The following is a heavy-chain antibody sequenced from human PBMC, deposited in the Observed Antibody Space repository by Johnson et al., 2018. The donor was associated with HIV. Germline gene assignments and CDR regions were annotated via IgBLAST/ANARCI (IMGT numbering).Heavy chain of an antibody. Sequence: VQLVESGGGLVQPGGSLRLSCAASGFTVSNNYMTWVRQGPGKGLEWVSVINSGGGTYYADSVTGRFTISRDNSKNTLYLQMNSLRAEDTAVYFCARGFRDGYTCDVFDVWGQGTRVTVSS. CDR1: GFTVSNNY. D-gene: IGHD5-24*01. J-gene: IGHJ3*01. V-gene: IGHV3-66*01. CDR3: ARGFRDGYTCDVFDV. CDR2: INSGGGT.